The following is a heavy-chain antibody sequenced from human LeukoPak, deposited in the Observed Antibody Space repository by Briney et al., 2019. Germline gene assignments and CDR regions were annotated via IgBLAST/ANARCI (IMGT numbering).Heavy chain of an antibody. CDR2: IIPIVGTT. J-gene: IGHJ4*02. V-gene: IGHV1-69*13. Sequence: ASVKVSCKASGGTFSSYAFSWVRQAPEQGLEWMGGIIPIVGTTNYAQMFQGRVTITADESTSTAYMELSSLRSEDTAVYYCARGGYYYDSSGYSHLPDYWGQGTLVTVSA. D-gene: IGHD3-22*01. CDR1: GGTFSSYA. CDR3: ARGGYYYDSSGYSHLPDY.